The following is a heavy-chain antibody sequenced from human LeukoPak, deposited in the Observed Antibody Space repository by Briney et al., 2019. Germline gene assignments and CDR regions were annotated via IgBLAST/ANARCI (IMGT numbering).Heavy chain of an antibody. V-gene: IGHV1-69*13. CDR1: GYTFTSYG. J-gene: IGHJ4*02. CDR2: IIPIFGTA. Sequence: ASVKVSCKASGYTFTSYGISWVRQAPGQGLEWMGGIIPIFGTANYAQKFQGRVTITADESTSTAYMELSSLRSEDTAVYYCARNRWSDKTFDYWGQGTLVTVSS. CDR3: ARNRWSDKTFDY. D-gene: IGHD4-23*01.